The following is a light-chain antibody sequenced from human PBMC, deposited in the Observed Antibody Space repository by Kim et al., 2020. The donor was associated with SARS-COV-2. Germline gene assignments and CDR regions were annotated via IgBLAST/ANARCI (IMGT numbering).Light chain of an antibody. CDR1: KLGEKY. CDR2: EDT. Sequence: YELTQPPSVSVSPGQTATITCSGDKLGEKYACWYQQKPGLSPVVVIYEDTKRPPGIPERFSGSNSGNTVTLTISGTQAMDEAAYYCQAWDSSTVVFGGGTQLTVL. V-gene: IGLV3-1*01. J-gene: IGLJ2*01. CDR3: QAWDSSTVV.